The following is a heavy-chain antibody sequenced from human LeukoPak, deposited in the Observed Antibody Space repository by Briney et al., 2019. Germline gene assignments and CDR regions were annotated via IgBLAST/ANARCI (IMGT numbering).Heavy chain of an antibody. Sequence: GGSLRLSCAASGFTFSSYAMSWVRQAPGKGLEWVSAISGSGGSTYYADSVKGRFTISRDNSKNTRYLQMNSLRAEDTAVYYCAKVQAGTDSFDYWGQGTLVTVSS. CDR3: AKVQAGTDSFDY. V-gene: IGHV3-23*01. CDR1: GFTFSSYA. CDR2: ISGSGGST. D-gene: IGHD6-19*01. J-gene: IGHJ4*02.